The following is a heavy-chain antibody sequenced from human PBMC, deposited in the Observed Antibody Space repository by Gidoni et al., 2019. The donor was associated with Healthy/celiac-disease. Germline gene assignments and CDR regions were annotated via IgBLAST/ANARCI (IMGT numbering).Heavy chain of an antibody. D-gene: IGHD3-3*01. CDR2: ISSSGSTI. CDR3: ARPIGSYDFWSGLHGMDV. J-gene: IGHJ6*02. Sequence: QVQLVESGGGLVKPGGSLRLSCAASGFTFSYYSRSWIRQAPGKGLEWVSYISSSGSTIYYADSVKGRFTISRDNAKNALYLQMNSLRAEDTAVYYCARPIGSYDFWSGLHGMDVWGQGTTVTVSS. V-gene: IGHV3-11*01. CDR1: GFTFSYYS.